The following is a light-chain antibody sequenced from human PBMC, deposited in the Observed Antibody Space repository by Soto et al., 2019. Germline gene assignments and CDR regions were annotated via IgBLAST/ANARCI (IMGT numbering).Light chain of an antibody. V-gene: IGKV3-15*01. J-gene: IGKJ5*01. CDR2: GAS. CDR1: QSVNSL. Sequence: EIILTQSPATLSVSPGERATLSCWVSQSVNSLLAWYQQKPGQAPRLLIYGASTRATDTPARFSGSGSGTEFALTISSLQSEDFAVYYCQQYNKWPITFGQGTRLEIK. CDR3: QQYNKWPIT.